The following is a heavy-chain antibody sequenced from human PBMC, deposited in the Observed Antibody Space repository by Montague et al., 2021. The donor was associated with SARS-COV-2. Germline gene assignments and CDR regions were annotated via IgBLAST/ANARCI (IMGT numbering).Heavy chain of an antibody. CDR3: ARDRRYYDSSVYPGVAYSWFDP. Sequence: SLRLSCAASGFTFSSYAMRWVCQAPGKGLEWVAVISYDGSNKYYADSVKGRFTISRDNSKNTLYLQMNSLRAEDTAVYYCARDRRYYDSSVYPGVAYSWFDPWGQGTLVTVSS. D-gene: IGHD3-22*01. CDR2: ISYDGSNK. V-gene: IGHV3-30-3*01. CDR1: GFTFSSYA. J-gene: IGHJ5*02.